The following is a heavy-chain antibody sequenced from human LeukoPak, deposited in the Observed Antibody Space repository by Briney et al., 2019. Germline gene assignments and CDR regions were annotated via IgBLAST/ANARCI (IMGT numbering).Heavy chain of an antibody. J-gene: IGHJ4*02. Sequence: SETLSLTCTVSGYSISSGYYWGWIRQPPGKGLEWIGYIYYSGSTNYNPSLKSRVTISVDTSKNQFSLKLSSVTAADTAVYYCARTYSSSWYWDTSYFDYWGQGTLVTVSS. CDR1: GYSISSGYY. CDR3: ARTYSSSWYWDTSYFDY. D-gene: IGHD6-13*01. V-gene: IGHV4-61*01. CDR2: IYYSGST.